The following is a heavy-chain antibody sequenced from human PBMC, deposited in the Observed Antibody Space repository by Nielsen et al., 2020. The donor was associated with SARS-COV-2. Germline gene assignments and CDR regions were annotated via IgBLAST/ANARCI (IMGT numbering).Heavy chain of an antibody. CDR3: ARPYCSGGSCYSA. Sequence: GESLKISCAASGFTFSDYYMSWIRQAPGKGLEWVSYISGSSSSTSYADSVKGRFAISRDNARNSLYLQMNSLRAEDTAVYYCARPYCSGGSCYSAWGQGTLATVSS. V-gene: IGHV3-11*03. J-gene: IGHJ5*02. CDR1: GFTFSDYY. D-gene: IGHD2-15*01. CDR2: ISGSSSST.